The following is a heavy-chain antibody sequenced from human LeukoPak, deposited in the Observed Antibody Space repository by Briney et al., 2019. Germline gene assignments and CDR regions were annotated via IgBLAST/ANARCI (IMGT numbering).Heavy chain of an antibody. CDR1: GFTFDDYA. CDR3: AKDSYDFWSGYYNSAFDI. CDR2: ISWNSGSI. V-gene: IGHV3-9*01. Sequence: PGGSLRLSCAASGFTFDDYAMRWVRQAPGKGLEWVSGISWNSGSIGYADSVKGRFTISRDNAKNSLYLQMNSLRAEDTALYYCAKDSYDFWSGYYNSAFDIWGQGTMVTVSS. J-gene: IGHJ3*02. D-gene: IGHD3-3*01.